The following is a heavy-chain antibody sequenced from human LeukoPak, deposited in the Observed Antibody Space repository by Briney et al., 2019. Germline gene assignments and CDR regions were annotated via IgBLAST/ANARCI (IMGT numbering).Heavy chain of an antibody. D-gene: IGHD5-18*01. CDR2: VISDGSST. V-gene: IGHV3-74*01. Sequence: GGSLRLSCAASGFTFSSYWMHWVRHAPGKGLVWVSRVISDGSSTNYAYSVKGPFTISRDNAKNMLFLQMARLRAEDTAVYYCARVQAARGMDVWGQGTTVTVSS. J-gene: IGHJ6*02. CDR1: GFTFSSYW. CDR3: ARVQAARGMDV.